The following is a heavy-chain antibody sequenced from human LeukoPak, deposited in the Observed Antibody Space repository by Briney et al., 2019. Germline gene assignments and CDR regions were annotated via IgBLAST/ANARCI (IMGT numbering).Heavy chain of an antibody. J-gene: IGHJ4*02. Sequence: GGSLRLSCAASGFTFSSYAMSWVRQAPGKGLEWVSDISGSGGSTYYADSVKVRFTISRDNSKNTLYLQMNSLRAEDTAVYYCAQDKIEAPLVVFTTSEYWGQGTLVTVSS. CDR2: ISGSGGST. D-gene: IGHD3-22*01. V-gene: IGHV3-23*01. CDR3: AQDKIEAPLVVFTTSEY. CDR1: GFTFSSYA.